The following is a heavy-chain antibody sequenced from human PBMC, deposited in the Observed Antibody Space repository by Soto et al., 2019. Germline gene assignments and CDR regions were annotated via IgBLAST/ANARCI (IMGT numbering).Heavy chain of an antibody. CDR3: ARGRYGDYLLDY. CDR2: ISSSGSTI. CDR1: GFTFSSYS. J-gene: IGHJ4*02. D-gene: IGHD3-22*01. Sequence: HPGGSLRLSCEVSGFTFSSYSMNWVRQAPGEGLEWISYISSSGSTIYYADSVKGRFTISRDNAKNSLYLQMNSLRAEDTAIYYCARGRYGDYLLDYWGQGTLVTVSS. V-gene: IGHV3-48*01.